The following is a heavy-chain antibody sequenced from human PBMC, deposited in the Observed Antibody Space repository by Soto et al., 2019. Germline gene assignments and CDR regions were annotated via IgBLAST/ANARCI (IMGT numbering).Heavy chain of an antibody. Sequence: ASVKVSCKXSGYTFTSYYMHWVRQAPGQGLEWMGIINPSGGSTSYAQKFQGRVTMTRDTSTSTVYMELSSLRSEDTAVYYCARARGENDCFDFVIHYWGQGVLVTVSS. V-gene: IGHV1-46*01. CDR1: GYTFTSYY. D-gene: IGHD2-21*01. CDR3: ARARGENDCFDFVIHY. CDR2: INPSGGST. J-gene: IGHJ4*02.